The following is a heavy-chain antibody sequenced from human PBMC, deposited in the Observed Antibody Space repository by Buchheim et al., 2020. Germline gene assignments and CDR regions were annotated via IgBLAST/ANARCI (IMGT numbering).Heavy chain of an antibody. CDR3: ARVPYSNGWYFFGY. V-gene: IGHV3-30-3*01. D-gene: IGHD6-19*01. Sequence: QVQLVESGGGVVQPGRSLRLSCAASGFIFSSYAMHWVRQAPGKGLEWVAVISYDGSNKYCADSVKGRFTISRDNSKNTLYLQMNSLRAEDTAVYYCARVPYSNGWYFFGYWGQGTL. CDR1: GFIFSSYA. J-gene: IGHJ4*02. CDR2: ISYDGSNK.